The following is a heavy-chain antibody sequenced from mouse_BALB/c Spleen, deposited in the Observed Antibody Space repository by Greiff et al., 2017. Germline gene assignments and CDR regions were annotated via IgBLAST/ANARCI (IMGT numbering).Heavy chain of an antibody. CDR1: GFSLTSYG. Sequence: QVQLQQSGPGLVAPSQSLSITCTVSGFSLTSYGVHWVRQPPGKGLEWLGVIWAGGSTNYNSALMSRLSISKDNSKSQVFLKMNRLQTDETAMYYCAREADDPWFAYWGQGTLVTVSA. CDR3: AREADDPWFAY. D-gene: IGHD2-3*01. CDR2: IWAGGST. V-gene: IGHV2-9*02. J-gene: IGHJ3*01.